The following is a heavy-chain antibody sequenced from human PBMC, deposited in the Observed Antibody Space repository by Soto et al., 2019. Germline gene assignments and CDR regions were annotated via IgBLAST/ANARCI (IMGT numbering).Heavy chain of an antibody. V-gene: IGHV1-2*04. D-gene: IGHD2-8*01. J-gene: IGHJ6*02. CDR2: INPKSGGT. CDR1: GGTFSSYA. Sequence: SVEVSCKASGGTFSSYAISWVRQAPGQGLEWLGRINPKSGGTSTAQKFQGWVTMTTDTSISTASMELTRLTSDDTAIYYCARGDSTDCSNGVCSFFYNHDMDVWGQGTTVTVSS. CDR3: ARGDSTDCSNGVCSFFYNHDMDV.